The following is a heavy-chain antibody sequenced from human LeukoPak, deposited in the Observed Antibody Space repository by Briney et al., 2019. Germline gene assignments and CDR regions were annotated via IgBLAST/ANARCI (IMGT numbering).Heavy chain of an antibody. Sequence: SETLSLTCTVSGGSISSGDYYWSWIRQPPGKGLEWIGYIYYSGSTYYNPSLKSRVTISVDTSKNQFSLKLSSVTAADTAVYYCARGLGYYYDSSGYFGWFDPWGQGTLVTVSS. CDR3: ARGLGYYYDSSGYFGWFDP. J-gene: IGHJ5*02. V-gene: IGHV4-30-4*02. CDR2: IYYSGST. CDR1: GGSISSGDYY. D-gene: IGHD3-22*01.